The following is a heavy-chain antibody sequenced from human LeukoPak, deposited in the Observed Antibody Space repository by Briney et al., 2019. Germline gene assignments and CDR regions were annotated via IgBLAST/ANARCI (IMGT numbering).Heavy chain of an antibody. Sequence: PGGSLRLSCAASGFTFSSYAMHWVRQAPGKGLEWVAFIHYDGSNNYYADSVKGRFTISRDNSKNTLYLQMNSLRAEDRAVYYCAVTPGDTSDQYYFDSWGQGTLVTVSS. V-gene: IGHV3-30*02. D-gene: IGHD3-22*01. CDR1: GFTFSSYA. J-gene: IGHJ4*02. CDR2: IHYDGSNN. CDR3: AVTPGDTSDQYYFDS.